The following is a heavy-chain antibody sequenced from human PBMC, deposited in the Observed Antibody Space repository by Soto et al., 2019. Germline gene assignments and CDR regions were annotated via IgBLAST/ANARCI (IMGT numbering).Heavy chain of an antibody. CDR3: ARDRCTNGVCYAPSDY. D-gene: IGHD2-8*01. CDR1: GFTFSTYA. V-gene: IGHV3-64*01. J-gene: IGHJ4*02. CDR2: ISSNGRST. Sequence: GGSLRLSCATSGFTFSTYAMHWVRQAPGKGLEYVSAISSNGRSTYYANSVKGRFTISRDNSKDTLYLQMDSLRAEDMAVYYCARDRCTNGVCYAPSDYWGQGTLVTVSS.